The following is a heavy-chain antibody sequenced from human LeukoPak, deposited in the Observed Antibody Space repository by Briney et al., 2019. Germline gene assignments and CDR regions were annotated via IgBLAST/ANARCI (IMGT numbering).Heavy chain of an antibody. CDR1: GFTFSSYA. D-gene: IGHD5-18*01. CDR2: ISSNGGST. V-gene: IGHV3-64*01. CDR3: AREPRSPGYSFYFDY. Sequence: GGSLRLSCAASGFTFSSYAMHWVRQAPGKGLEYVSAISSNGGSTYYANSVKGRFTISRDNSKNTLYLQMGSLRAEDMAVYYCAREPRSPGYSFYFDYWGQGTLVTVSS. J-gene: IGHJ4*02.